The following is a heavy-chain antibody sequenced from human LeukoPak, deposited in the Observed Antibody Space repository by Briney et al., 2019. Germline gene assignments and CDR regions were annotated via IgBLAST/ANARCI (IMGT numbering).Heavy chain of an antibody. J-gene: IGHJ4*02. Sequence: GGSLKLSCAASSFTFSGSAMHWVRQASGKGLEWVGRIRSKANSYATAYATSVKGRFTISRDNAKNSLYLQMNSLRAEDTAVYYCARDLGKDSLFDYWGQGTLVTVSS. CDR2: IRSKANSYAT. CDR1: SFTFSGSA. D-gene: IGHD7-27*01. V-gene: IGHV3-73*01. CDR3: ARDLGKDSLFDY.